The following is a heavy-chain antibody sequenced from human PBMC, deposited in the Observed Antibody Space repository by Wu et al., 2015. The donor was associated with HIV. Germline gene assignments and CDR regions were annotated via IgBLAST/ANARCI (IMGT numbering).Heavy chain of an antibody. CDR1: GYTFTGYY. D-gene: IGHD6-13*01. CDR2: INPNSGGT. Sequence: QVQLVQSGAEVKKPGASVKVSCKASGYTFTGYYMHWVRQAPGQGLEWMGWINPNSGGTNYAQKFQGRVTMTRDTSISTAYMELSRLRSDDTAVYYCARDARTGYSSSWVSYYYYYMDVWGKGDHGSPSP. V-gene: IGHV1-2*02. J-gene: IGHJ6*03. CDR3: ARDARTGYSSSWVSYYYYYMDV.